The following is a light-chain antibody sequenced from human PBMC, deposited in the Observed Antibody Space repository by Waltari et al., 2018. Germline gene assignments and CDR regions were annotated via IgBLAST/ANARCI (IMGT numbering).Light chain of an antibody. CDR3: QQGT. V-gene: IGKV1-33*01. J-gene: IGKJ3*01. Sequence: DIQMTQSPSSLSASVGDRVTITCQASQDISNYLNWYQQKPGKAPKLLIYDASNLETGVPSRVSGSGSGTDFTFTISSLQPEDIATYYCQQGTFGPGTKVDIK. CDR2: DAS. CDR1: QDISNY.